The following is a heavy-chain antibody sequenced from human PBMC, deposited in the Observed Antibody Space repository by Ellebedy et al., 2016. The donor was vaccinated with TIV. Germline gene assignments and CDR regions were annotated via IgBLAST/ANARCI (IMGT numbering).Heavy chain of an antibody. J-gene: IGHJ4*02. CDR2: IIPIFGTA. CDR3: ARGPMTTVGGLDGYFDY. V-gene: IGHV1-69*06. Sequence: SVKVSXXASGGTFSSYAISWVRQAPGQGLEWMGGIIPIFGTANYAQKFQGRVTITADKSTSTAYMELSSLRSEDTAVYYCARGPMTTVGGLDGYFDYWGQGTLVTVSS. D-gene: IGHD4-23*01. CDR1: GGTFSSYA.